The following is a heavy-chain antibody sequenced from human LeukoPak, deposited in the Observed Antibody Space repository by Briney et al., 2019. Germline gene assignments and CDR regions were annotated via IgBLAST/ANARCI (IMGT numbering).Heavy chain of an antibody. CDR1: GYTFANFY. D-gene: IGHD2-15*01. CDR2: IHPSDSYV. V-gene: IGHV5-10-1*01. J-gene: IGHJ6*02. CDR3: ARHKEGYCTGGDCYSDFFDCGLDV. Sequence: GESLRISCQTSGYTFANFYVTWVRHMPGKGLEWMGRIHPSDSYVNYNPSIQGHVTISSDTSINTVYLHWRSLKASDTATYFCARHKEGYCTGGDCYSDFFDCGLDVWGQGTTVAVSS.